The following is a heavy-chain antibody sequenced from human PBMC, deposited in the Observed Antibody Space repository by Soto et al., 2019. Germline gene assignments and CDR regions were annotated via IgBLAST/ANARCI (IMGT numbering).Heavy chain of an antibody. CDR2: ISGSGART. V-gene: IGHV3-23*01. CDR1: GFTFSNYA. D-gene: IGHD3-3*01. CDR3: ARGDSYYDFGIEC. Sequence: EVHLLESGGGLVQRGGSLRLSCAVSGFTFSNYAMSWVRQAPGKGLEWVTSISGSGARTYYADSVKGRITTSRDNSKNTLFLQVSSLRDEDTAVSFCARGDSYYDFGIECWGQGTVVTVSS. J-gene: IGHJ4*02.